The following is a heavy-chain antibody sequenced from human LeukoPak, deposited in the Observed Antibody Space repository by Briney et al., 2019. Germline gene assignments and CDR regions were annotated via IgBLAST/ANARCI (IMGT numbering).Heavy chain of an antibody. CDR2: IYYSGST. CDR1: GGSITSSSFY. J-gene: IGHJ5*02. V-gene: IGHV4-39*01. CDR3: ARHRGYGTGTTTNWFDP. Sequence: PSETLSLTCTVSGGSITSSSFYWGWIRQSPGKGLEWIGSIYYSGSTYYNPSLESRVTISVDTSENHFSLKLSSVTAADTAVYYCARHRGYGTGTTTNWFDPWGQGTLVTVSS. D-gene: IGHD2/OR15-2a*01.